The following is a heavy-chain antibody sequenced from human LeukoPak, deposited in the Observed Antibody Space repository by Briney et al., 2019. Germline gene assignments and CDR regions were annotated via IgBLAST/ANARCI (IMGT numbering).Heavy chain of an antibody. V-gene: IGHV4-59*01. J-gene: IGHJ4*02. CDR2: ITYSGST. D-gene: IGHD6-19*01. CDR3: VRHTTSGWYQVVY. CDR1: GGSISNYF. Sequence: SETLSLTGTVSGGSISNYFWSWIRQPPGKGLEWIGFITYSGSTDHNPSLKSRVTISVDASKNQFSLKLTSVTAADTDVYYCVRHTTSGWYQVVYWGQGTLVTVSS.